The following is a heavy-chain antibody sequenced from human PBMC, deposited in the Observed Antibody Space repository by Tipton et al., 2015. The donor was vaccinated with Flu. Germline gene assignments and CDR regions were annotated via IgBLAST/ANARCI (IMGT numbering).Heavy chain of an antibody. CDR1: GHYFNTAYY. CDR2: IYYGGST. V-gene: IGHV4-38-2*02. Sequence: TLSLTCTVSGHYFNTAYYWGWIRQAPGKGLEWIGTIYYGGSTYYNPSLKSRVTISLDMSKSQFSLQLTSVTAADTAVYFCAREHGYHVFWGQGKLVTVSS. J-gene: IGHJ4*02. CDR3: AREHGYHVF. D-gene: IGHD5-18*01.